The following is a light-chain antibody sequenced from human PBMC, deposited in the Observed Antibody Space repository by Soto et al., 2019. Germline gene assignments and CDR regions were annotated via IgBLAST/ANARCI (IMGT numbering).Light chain of an antibody. Sequence: EIVMTQSPATLSVSPGESATLSCRASQSINRDLAWYVQKPGQAPRRVIYGASTWGAGVPPRFTGSGSGTEFALPLSGLHPEDFPVFYCQQYNSWPITFGQGTRLENK. CDR1: QSINRD. CDR2: GAS. J-gene: IGKJ5*01. V-gene: IGKV3D-15*01. CDR3: QQYNSWPIT.